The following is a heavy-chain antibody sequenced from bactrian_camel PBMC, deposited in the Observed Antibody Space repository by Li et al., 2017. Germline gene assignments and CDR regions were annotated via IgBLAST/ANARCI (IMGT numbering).Heavy chain of an antibody. V-gene: IGHV3S1*01. CDR1: GSLYSSYC. D-gene: IGHD2*01. CDR3: GAYCYNGASTEDY. Sequence: HVQLVESGGGSVETGGSLRLSCVASGSLYSSYCLNWFRQAPENECELVSTLKPDGSPYYLNSVKGRFTISQDNVKNTVYLQMNSLKSEDTAVYYCGAYCYNGASTEDYWGQGTQVTV. CDR2: LKPDGSP. J-gene: IGHJ4*01.